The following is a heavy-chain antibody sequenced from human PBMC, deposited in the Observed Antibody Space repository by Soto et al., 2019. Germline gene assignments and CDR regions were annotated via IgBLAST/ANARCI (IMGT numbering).Heavy chain of an antibody. J-gene: IGHJ5*02. V-gene: IGHV4-34*01. CDR3: ARGRRYCSSTSCYSGSWFDP. D-gene: IGHD2-2*01. Sequence: SETLSLTCGVYGGSFSGYYWSWIRQPPGKGLEWIGEINHSGSTNYNPSLKSRVTISVDTSKNQFSLKLSSVTAADTAVYYCARGRRYCSSTSCYSGSWFDPWGQGTLVTVSS. CDR2: INHSGST. CDR1: GGSFSGYY.